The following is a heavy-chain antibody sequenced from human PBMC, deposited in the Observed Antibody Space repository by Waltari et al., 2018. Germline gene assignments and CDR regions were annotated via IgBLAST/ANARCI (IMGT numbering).Heavy chain of an antibody. CDR1: GFIFSTYW. J-gene: IGHJ4*02. V-gene: IGHV3-74*01. CDR3: VRENIAAAGLES. Sequence: EVQLVESGGGLVQPGGSLRLSCVASGFIFSTYWMDWVRQAPGKGLVWVSRINSEGRSTTYADAVKGQFTSSRDNAKNTLYLHMSSLRAEDTAVYYCVRENIAAAGLESWGQGTLVTVSS. D-gene: IGHD6-13*01. CDR2: INSEGRST.